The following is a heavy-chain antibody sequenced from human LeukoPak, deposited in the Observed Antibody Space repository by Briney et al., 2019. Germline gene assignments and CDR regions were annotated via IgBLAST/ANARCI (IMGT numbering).Heavy chain of an antibody. CDR1: GFTFSGYA. J-gene: IGHJ4*02. D-gene: IGHD3-16*01. CDR2: ISGTGGST. Sequence: GGSLRLSCAASGFTFSGYAMSWVRQAPGKGLEWVSSISGTGGSTYYADSVKGRFTISRDNSNNTLYLQMNSLRTEDAAVYYCTRDSWGSSALYTNYFDYWGQGTLVTVSS. V-gene: IGHV3-23*01. CDR3: TRDSWGSSALYTNYFDY.